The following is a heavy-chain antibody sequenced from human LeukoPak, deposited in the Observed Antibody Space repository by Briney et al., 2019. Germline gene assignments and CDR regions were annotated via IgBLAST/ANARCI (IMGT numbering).Heavy chain of an antibody. CDR3: ARDGATIPYYYYGMDV. CDR1: GFTFSSYW. D-gene: IGHD5-12*01. V-gene: IGHV3-74*01. J-gene: IGHJ6*02. Sequence: GGSLRLSCAASGFTFSSYWMHWVRQAPGKGLVWVLRINSDGSSTSYADSVKGRFTISRDNAKSTLYLQMNSLRAEDTAVYYCARDGATIPYYYYGMDVWGQGTTVTVSS. CDR2: INSDGSST.